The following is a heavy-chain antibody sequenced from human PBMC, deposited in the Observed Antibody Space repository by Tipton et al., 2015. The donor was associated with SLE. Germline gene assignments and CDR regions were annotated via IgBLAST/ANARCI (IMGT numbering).Heavy chain of an antibody. Sequence: QSGPEVKKPGASVKVSCKASGYTFTSYGISWVRQAPGQGLEWMGWISGYNGNTNYAQKLQGRVTMTTDTSTSTAYMELRSLRSDDTAVYFCARVHRPHTVAGDAFDIWGQGTMVTVSS. J-gene: IGHJ3*02. CDR1: GYTFTSYG. V-gene: IGHV1-18*01. CDR2: ISGYNGNT. CDR3: ARVHRPHTVAGDAFDI. D-gene: IGHD6-19*01.